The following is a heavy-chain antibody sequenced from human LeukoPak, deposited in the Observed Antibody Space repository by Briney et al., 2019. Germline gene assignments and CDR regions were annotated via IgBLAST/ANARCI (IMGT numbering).Heavy chain of an antibody. J-gene: IGHJ4*02. Sequence: GGSLRLSCVASGFTFSSSWMSWVRQGPGKGPEWVANMNQDGSRKYYVDSVKGRFTISRDNAKNSLFLQMSGLRDEDTAVYYCTRDSQGSGTYSTDQWGQGTLVTVSS. V-gene: IGHV3-7*01. CDR3: TRDSQGSGTYSTDQ. D-gene: IGHD3-10*01. CDR1: GFTFSSSW. CDR2: MNQDGSRK.